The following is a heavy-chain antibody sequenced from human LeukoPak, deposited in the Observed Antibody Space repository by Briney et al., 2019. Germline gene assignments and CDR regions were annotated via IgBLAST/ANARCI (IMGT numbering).Heavy chain of an antibody. CDR2: IIPIFGTA. CDR1: GGTFSSYA. CDR3: ARELVDGGNDRGAFDM. J-gene: IGHJ3*02. Sequence: LVKVSCNASGGTFSSYAISWLRPAPGQGLEWMGMIIPIFGTANYAQKYQGRVTITTGESTSTAYMELSRLRSDDTAIYYFARELVDGGNDRGAFDMWGQGTMITVSS. D-gene: IGHD5-12*01. V-gene: IGHV1-69*05.